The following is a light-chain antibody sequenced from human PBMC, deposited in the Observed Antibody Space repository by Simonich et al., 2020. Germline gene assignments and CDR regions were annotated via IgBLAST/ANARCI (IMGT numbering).Light chain of an antibody. J-gene: IGLJ3*02. Sequence: QSVLTQPPSASGTPGQRVTISCSGSSSNIGSNYVYWYQQLPGTAPKLLIYRTKQRPSGVPDRFSGSKSGTSASLAISGLRSEDEADYYCAAWDDSLNGPVFGGGTKLTVL. CDR1: SSNIGSNY. CDR3: AAWDDSLNGPV. V-gene: IGLV1-47*01. CDR2: RTK.